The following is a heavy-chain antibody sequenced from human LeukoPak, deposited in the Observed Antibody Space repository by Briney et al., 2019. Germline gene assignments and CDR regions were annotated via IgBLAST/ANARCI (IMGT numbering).Heavy chain of an antibody. CDR1: GGSISSYY. D-gene: IGHD3-10*01. CDR3: ARHSRGEGTPSDY. Sequence: PSETLSLTCTVSGGSISSYYWSWIRQPPGQGLEWIGYIYYSGSTNYNPSLKSRVTMSVDTSKNQFSLKLSSVTAADTAVYYCARHSRGEGTPSDYWGQGTLVTVSS. V-gene: IGHV4-59*08. J-gene: IGHJ4*02. CDR2: IYYSGST.